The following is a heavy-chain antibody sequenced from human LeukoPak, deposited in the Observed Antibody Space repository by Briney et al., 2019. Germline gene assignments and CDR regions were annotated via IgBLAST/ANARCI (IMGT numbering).Heavy chain of an antibody. V-gene: IGHV1-8*01. CDR2: MNPNSGNT. CDR1: GYTFTSYD. J-gene: IGHJ6*03. D-gene: IGHD5-18*01. Sequence: VASVKVSCKASGYTFTSYDINWVRQATGQGLEWMGWMNPNSGNTGYAQKFQGRVTMTRNASISTAYMELSSLRSEDTAVYYCARGSDTAMVTRYYYMDVWGKGTTVTVSS. CDR3: ARGSDTAMVTRYYYMDV.